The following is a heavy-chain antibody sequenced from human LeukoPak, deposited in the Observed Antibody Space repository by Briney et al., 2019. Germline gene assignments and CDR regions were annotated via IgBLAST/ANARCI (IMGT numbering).Heavy chain of an antibody. V-gene: IGHV3-21*01. CDR2: ISSSSSYI. Sequence: GGSLRLSCAASGFTFSSYSMNWVHQAPGKGLEWVSSISSSSSYIYYADSVKGRFTISRDNAKNSLYLQMNSLRAEDTAVYYCARSTVTTGLAFDYWGQGTLVTVSS. J-gene: IGHJ4*02. CDR1: GFTFSSYS. D-gene: IGHD4-11*01. CDR3: ARSTVTTGLAFDY.